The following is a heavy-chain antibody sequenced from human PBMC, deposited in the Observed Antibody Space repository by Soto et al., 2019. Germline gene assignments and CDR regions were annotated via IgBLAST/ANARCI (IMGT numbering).Heavy chain of an antibody. CDR3: ARRWGSAADY. V-gene: IGHV4-59*08. J-gene: IGHJ4*02. D-gene: IGHD2-15*01. CDR2: IEYSGST. CDR1: GGSISSYY. Sequence: QVQLQESGPGLVKPSETLSLTCTVSGGSISSYYWSWIRQPPGKGLEWIGYIEYSGSTNYNPSLKHRVTRSVDTSKNPFSLKLSSVTAADTAVYYCARRWGSAADYWGQGTLVTVSS.